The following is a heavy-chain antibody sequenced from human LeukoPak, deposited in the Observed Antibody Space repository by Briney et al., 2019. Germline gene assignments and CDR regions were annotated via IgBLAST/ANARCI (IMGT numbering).Heavy chain of an antibody. CDR2: ISWDGGST. CDR1: GFTFDDYT. CDR3: AKDEGGYCSGGSCYSFDY. D-gene: IGHD2-15*01. V-gene: IGHV3-43*01. J-gene: IGHJ4*02. Sequence: GSLRLSCAASGFTFDDYTMHWVRQAPGKGLEWVSLISWDGGSTYYADSVKGRFTISRDNSKNSLYLQMNSLRTEDTALYYCAKDEGGYCSGGSCYSFDYWGQGTLVTVSS.